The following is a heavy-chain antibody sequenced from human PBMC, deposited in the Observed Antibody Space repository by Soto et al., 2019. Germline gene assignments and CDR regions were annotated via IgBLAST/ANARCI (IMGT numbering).Heavy chain of an antibody. CDR3: TAHSYRTLILGRFDY. CDR1: GFTFSNAW. V-gene: IGHV3-15*07. D-gene: IGHD2-8*01. J-gene: IGHJ4*01. CDR2: IKSKTDGGTT. Sequence: GGSLRLSCAASGFTFSNAWINWVRQAPGKGLEWVGRIKSKTDGGTTDYAEPVKGRFAISRDDSNNMVYLQMNSLKIEDTAVYYCTAHSYRTLILGRFDYWGHGNVVTVSS.